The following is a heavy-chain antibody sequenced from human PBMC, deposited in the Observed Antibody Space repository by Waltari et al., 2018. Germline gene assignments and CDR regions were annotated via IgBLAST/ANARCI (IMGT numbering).Heavy chain of an antibody. Sequence: QVQLVESGGDLVKPGGSLRLSCAASGFTFSVYYMSWIRQAPGKGLEWVSYISSSGSSIYYADSVKGRFTISRDNAKNSLSLQMNSLRPEDTAVYYCAREDSSSWDYFDYWGQGTLVTVSS. J-gene: IGHJ4*02. D-gene: IGHD6-13*01. CDR1: GFTFSVYY. CDR2: ISSSGSSI. CDR3: AREDSSSWDYFDY. V-gene: IGHV3-11*04.